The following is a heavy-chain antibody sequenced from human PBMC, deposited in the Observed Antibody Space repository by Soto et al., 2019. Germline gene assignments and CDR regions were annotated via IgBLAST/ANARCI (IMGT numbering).Heavy chain of an antibody. CDR1: GHSISNIDSF. CDR3: VRDVGIAASGTSGNDYFYGIAV. Sequence: RLEESGPGLVKPAQTLSLSCNVTGHSISNIDSFWTWIRQPPGKGLEWLGYISNFGTTNYKPYLKSPLTISLDRSKNQTSLELTSVTAADTAVYYCVRDVGIAASGTSGNDYFYGIAVWGQVTTVIVSS. D-gene: IGHD6-13*01. V-gene: IGHV4-30-4*08. CDR2: ISNFGTT. J-gene: IGHJ6*02.